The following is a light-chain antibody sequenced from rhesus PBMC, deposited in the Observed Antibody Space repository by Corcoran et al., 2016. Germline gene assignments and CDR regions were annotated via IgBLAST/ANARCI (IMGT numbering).Light chain of an antibody. V-gene: IGKV3-40*03. J-gene: IGKJ4*01. CDR2: SAY. CDR1: EGVGTY. CDR3: QQYNDLFT. Sequence: EIVMTQSPATLSLSPGQTATLSCRASEGVGTYLAWYQPQPWQAPKLPVQSAYFRATGIPNRFSGSGSGTEFTLTISSLKPEDVGVYHCQQYNDLFTFGGGTKLELK.